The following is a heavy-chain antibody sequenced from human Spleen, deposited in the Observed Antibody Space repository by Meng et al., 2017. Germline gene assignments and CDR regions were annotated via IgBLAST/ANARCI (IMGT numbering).Heavy chain of an antibody. V-gene: IGHV1-2*06. J-gene: IGHJ5*02. CDR3: ARGYESSANWFDS. Sequence: ASVKVSCKASGYTFTGYYMHWVRQAPGQGLEWMGRINPNSGGTNYAQEFQGRVTMTRDTSTAYLELSRLGSDDTAMYYCARGYESSANWFDSWARGPL. D-gene: IGHD3-22*01. CDR1: GYTFTGYY. CDR2: INPNSGGT.